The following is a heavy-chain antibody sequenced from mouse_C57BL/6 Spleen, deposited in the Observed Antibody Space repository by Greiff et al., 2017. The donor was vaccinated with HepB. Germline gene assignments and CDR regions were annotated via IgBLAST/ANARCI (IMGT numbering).Heavy chain of an antibody. J-gene: IGHJ1*03. D-gene: IGHD1-1*01. CDR2: IDPSDSYT. CDR3: ARGDGSSYGYFDV. V-gene: IGHV1-69*01. Sequence: QVQLQQPGAELVMPGASVKLSCKASGYTFTSYWMHWVKQRPGQGLEWIGEIDPSDSYTNYNQKLKGKSTLTVDKSSSTAYMQLSSLTSEDSAVYYCARGDGSSYGYFDVWGTGTTVTVSS. CDR1: GYTFTSYW.